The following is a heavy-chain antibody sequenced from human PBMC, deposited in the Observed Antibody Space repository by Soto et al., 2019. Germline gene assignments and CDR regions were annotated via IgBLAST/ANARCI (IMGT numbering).Heavy chain of an antibody. J-gene: IGHJ3*02. D-gene: IGHD1-20*01. V-gene: IGHV3-23*01. CDR1: GFTFSIYA. Sequence: GGSVRLSCAASGFTFSIYAMTWARQAPGRGLERVSSIGSVDETYYADSVKGRFTISRDDSKNTLYLQMNSLRAEDTALYYCAKDRMDHNSVWDPFDIWGQGTMVTVSS. CDR2: IGSVDET. CDR3: AKDRMDHNSVWDPFDI.